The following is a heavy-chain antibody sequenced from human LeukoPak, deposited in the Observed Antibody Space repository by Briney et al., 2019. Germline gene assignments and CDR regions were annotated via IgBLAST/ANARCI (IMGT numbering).Heavy chain of an antibody. CDR3: ARASYHTSGYVFDY. CDR2: ISSSGTTI. Sequence: GGSLRLSCAAFGFTFSSYEMNWVRQAPGKGLEWVSYISSSGTTIYYADSVKGRLTISRENAKKSLYMQMNRLRAEETAVYYCARASYHTSGYVFDYWGQGTLVTVSS. D-gene: IGHD3-22*01. J-gene: IGHJ4*02. CDR1: GFTFSSYE. V-gene: IGHV3-48*03.